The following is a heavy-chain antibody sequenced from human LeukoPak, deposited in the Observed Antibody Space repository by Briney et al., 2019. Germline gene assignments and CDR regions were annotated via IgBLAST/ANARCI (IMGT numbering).Heavy chain of an antibody. CDR1: GFSFSSYS. V-gene: IGHV3-48*01. Sequence: GGSLRLSCAASGFSFSSYSMNWVRQAPGKGLEWVSYISTSSSTIYYADSVKGRFTISRDNSKNTLYLQMNSLRAEDTAVYYCARGLAYCGGDCSGIVDYWGQGTLVTVSS. D-gene: IGHD2-21*02. J-gene: IGHJ4*02. CDR3: ARGLAYCGGDCSGIVDY. CDR2: ISTSSSTI.